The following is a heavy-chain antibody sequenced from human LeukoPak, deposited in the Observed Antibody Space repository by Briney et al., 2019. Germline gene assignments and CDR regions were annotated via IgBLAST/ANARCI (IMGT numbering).Heavy chain of an antibody. CDR2: ISSSSSYI. CDR1: GFTFSSYS. CDR3: PRGGALDA. J-gene: IGHJ6*02. Sequence: GGSLRLSCAASGFTFSSYSMNWVRQAPGKGLEWVSSISSSSSYIYYADSVKGRFTISRDNAKNSLYLQMSNLRAADTAVYFCPRGGALDAWGQGATVTVSS. D-gene: IGHD4/OR15-4a*01. V-gene: IGHV3-21*04.